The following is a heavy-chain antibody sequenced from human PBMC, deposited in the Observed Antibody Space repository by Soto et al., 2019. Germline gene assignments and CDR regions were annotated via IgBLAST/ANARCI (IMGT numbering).Heavy chain of an antibody. CDR3: AKGSATQSSYYDY. CDR2: IYSGGST. D-gene: IGHD1-26*01. Sequence: PGGSLRLSCAASGFTVSSNYMSWVRQAPGKGLEWVSVIYSGGSTYYADSVKGRFTISRDNSKNTLYLQMNSLRAEDSALYYCAKGSATQSSYYDYWGQGIQVTVSS. J-gene: IGHJ4*02. V-gene: IGHV3-66*01. CDR1: GFTVSSNY.